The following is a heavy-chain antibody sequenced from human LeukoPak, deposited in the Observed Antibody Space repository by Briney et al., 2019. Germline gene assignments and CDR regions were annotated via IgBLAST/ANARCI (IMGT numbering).Heavy chain of an antibody. CDR1: GYTFTSYD. Sequence: GASVKVSCKASGYTFTSYDINWVRQATGQGLEWMGWMNPNSGNTGYAQKFQGRVTMTRNTSISTAYMELSSLRSEGTAVYYCARGYYGSGSYSIPFDYWGQGTLVTVSS. CDR3: ARGYYGSGSYSIPFDY. D-gene: IGHD3-10*01. CDR2: MNPNSGNT. J-gene: IGHJ4*02. V-gene: IGHV1-8*01.